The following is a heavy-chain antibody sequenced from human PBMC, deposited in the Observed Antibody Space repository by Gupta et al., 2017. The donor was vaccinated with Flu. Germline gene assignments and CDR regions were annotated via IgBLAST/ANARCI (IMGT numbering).Heavy chain of an antibody. V-gene: IGHV3-9*01. J-gene: IGHJ3*02. CDR1: GFTFDDYA. D-gene: IGHD1-26*01. CDR3: AKGKKYSGSYYVRASGGAFDI. Sequence: EVQLVESGGGLVQPGRSLRLSCAASGFTFDDYAMHWVRQAPGKGLEWVSGISWNSGSIGYADSVKGRFTIARDNAKNSLYLQMNSLRAEDTALYYCAKGKKYSGSYYVRASGGAFDIWGQGTMVTVSS. CDR2: ISWNSGSI.